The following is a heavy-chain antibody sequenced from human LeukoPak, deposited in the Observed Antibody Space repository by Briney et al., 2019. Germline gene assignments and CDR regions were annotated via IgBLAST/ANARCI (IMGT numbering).Heavy chain of an antibody. D-gene: IGHD5-12*01. Sequence: GGSLRLSCAASGFTFDDYAMHWVRQAPGKGLEWVSLISWDGGSTYYADSVKGRFTISRDNSKNSLYLQMNSLRAEDTAVYYCAREDASGLDYWGQGTLVIVSS. CDR2: ISWDGGST. V-gene: IGHV3-43D*03. J-gene: IGHJ4*02. CDR3: AREDASGLDY. CDR1: GFTFDDYA.